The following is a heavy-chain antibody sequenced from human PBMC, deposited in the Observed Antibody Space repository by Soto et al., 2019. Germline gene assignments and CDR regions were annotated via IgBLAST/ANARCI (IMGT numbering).Heavy chain of an antibody. V-gene: IGHV4-61*01. CDR1: GDSVSNDNYY. Sequence: SETLSLTCAVSGDSVSNDNYYWSWIRQPPGKGLEWIGYIYYSGTTNYNSYLKSRLSLSVDMSKNQFSLKLASVTAADTAVYYCASGGSYLGYWGQGTLVTVSS. J-gene: IGHJ4*02. CDR3: ASGGSYLGY. D-gene: IGHD1-26*01. CDR2: IYYSGTT.